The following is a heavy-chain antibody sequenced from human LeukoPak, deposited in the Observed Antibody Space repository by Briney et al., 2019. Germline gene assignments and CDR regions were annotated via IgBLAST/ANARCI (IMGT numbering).Heavy chain of an antibody. CDR2: ISPDGSSR. D-gene: IGHD1-1*01. V-gene: IGHV3-74*01. CDR3: DSDGELIPDN. CDR1: GFPFSTYW. J-gene: IGHJ4*02. Sequence: GWSLRLSCAASGFPFSTYWMHWVRQPPWKGLMGVSRISPDGSSRSYACSVKGRLIISRDNAKNALALQINSLTAPDTSVYYCDSDGELIPDNWGKGTLVTVSS.